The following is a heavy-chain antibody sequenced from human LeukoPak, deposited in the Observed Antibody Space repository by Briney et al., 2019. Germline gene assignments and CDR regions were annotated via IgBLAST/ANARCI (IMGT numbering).Heavy chain of an antibody. Sequence: SETLSLTCTVSGGSISSYYWSWIRQPPGKGLEWIGYIYYSGSTNYNPSLKSRVTISVDTSKNQFSLKLSSVTAADTAVYYCASSTIFPAAVDYWGQGTLVTVSS. CDR3: ASSTIFPAAVDY. J-gene: IGHJ4*02. CDR2: IYYSGST. CDR1: GGSISSYY. D-gene: IGHD3-9*01. V-gene: IGHV4-59*08.